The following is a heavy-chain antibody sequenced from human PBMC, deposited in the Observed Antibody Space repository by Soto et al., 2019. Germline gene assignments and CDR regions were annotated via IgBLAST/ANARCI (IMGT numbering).Heavy chain of an antibody. V-gene: IGHV6-1*01. CDR2: TYYRSKWYN. CDR3: ASLVGNSWLDS. CDR1: WDSVSTNSAT. D-gene: IGHD2-2*01. Sequence: QVQLQQSGPGLVKPSQTLSLTCAISWDSVSTNSATWDWFRQSPSRGLEWLGRTYYRSKWYNDYAVSVKGRITINPDTSNNQLSLQLNSVTPDDTAVYDCASLVGNSWLDSWGQGTLVTVSS. J-gene: IGHJ5*01.